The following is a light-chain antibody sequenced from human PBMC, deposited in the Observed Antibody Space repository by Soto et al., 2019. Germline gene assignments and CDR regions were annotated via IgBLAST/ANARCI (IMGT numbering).Light chain of an antibody. V-gene: IGKV3-20*01. Sequence: EIVVTQSPGTMSLSPGERATLSCRASQSVSSSYLAWYQQKPGQAPRILIYGESSRATGIPDRFSGSGSGTDLTLTISRLEPEDFAVYYCQQYGSSLITFGQGTRLEIK. CDR2: GES. CDR3: QQYGSSLIT. CDR1: QSVSSSY. J-gene: IGKJ5*01.